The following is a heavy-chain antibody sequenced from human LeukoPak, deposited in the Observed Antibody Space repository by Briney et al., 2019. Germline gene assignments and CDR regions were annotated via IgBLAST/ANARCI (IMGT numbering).Heavy chain of an antibody. V-gene: IGHV4-31*03. CDR3: ASAYKYNYAFDY. D-gene: IGHD3-16*01. J-gene: IGHJ4*02. CDR1: GASIGSGGYH. CDR2: IYYSGNT. Sequence: SETLSLTCTVSGASIGSGGYHWNWIRQHPGKDLEWIGKIYYSGNTYYSPSLKRRLTILIDTSKNQFSLKLTSVTAADTAVYYCASAYKYNYAFDYWGQGTPVTVSS.